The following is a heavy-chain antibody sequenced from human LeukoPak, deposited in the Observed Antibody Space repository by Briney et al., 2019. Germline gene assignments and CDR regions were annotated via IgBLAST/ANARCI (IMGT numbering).Heavy chain of an antibody. D-gene: IGHD4-23*01. J-gene: IGHJ4*02. Sequence: GGSLRLSCVASGFTFSSYSMNWVRQAPGKGLEWVSFITSSSSYIYYADSVKGRFTISRDNAKNSLYLQMNSLRAEDTAVYYCARDPGGNYDYWGQGTLVTVSS. CDR3: ARDPGGNYDY. CDR1: GFTFSSYS. V-gene: IGHV3-21*01. CDR2: ITSSSSYI.